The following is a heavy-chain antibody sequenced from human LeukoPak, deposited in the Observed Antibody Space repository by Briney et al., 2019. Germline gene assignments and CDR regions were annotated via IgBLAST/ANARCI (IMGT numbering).Heavy chain of an antibody. V-gene: IGHV4-34*01. CDR2: INHSGSA. CDR1: GGSFSGYS. CDR3: ARGLCGVDCCWPYWFDP. Sequence: SQTLALTRAVSGGSFSGYSWSWIRQPPGKGLEWIGEINHSGSANYTPSLKSRVTISVDTSKNPFSLMLISVAAADTAVYYCARGLCGVDCCWPYWFDPGGEGTLVIVS. J-gene: IGHJ5*02. D-gene: IGHD2-21*02.